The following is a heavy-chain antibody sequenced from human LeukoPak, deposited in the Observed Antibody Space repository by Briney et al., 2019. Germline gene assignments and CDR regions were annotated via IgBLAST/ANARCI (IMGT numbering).Heavy chain of an antibody. CDR2: ISYDGSNK. J-gene: IGHJ4*02. Sequence: GRSLRLSCAASGFTFSSYAIHWVRQAPGKGLEWVAVISYDGSNKYSADSVKGRFTISRDNSKNTLYLQMNSLRVDDTAVYYCARVGGEGQLALPDCWGQGTLVTVSS. D-gene: IGHD6-13*01. V-gene: IGHV3-30*04. CDR1: GFTFSSYA. CDR3: ARVGGEGQLALPDC.